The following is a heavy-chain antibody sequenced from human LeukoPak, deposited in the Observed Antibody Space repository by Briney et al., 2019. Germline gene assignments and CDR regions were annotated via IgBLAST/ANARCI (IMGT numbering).Heavy chain of an antibody. CDR1: GFTFSSYS. CDR2: ISSSGSTI. D-gene: IGHD3-22*01. V-gene: IGHV3-48*04. J-gene: IGHJ4*02. Sequence: PGGSLRLSCAASGFTFSSYSMNWVRQAPGKGLEWVSYISSSGSTIYYADSVKGRFTISRDNAKNSLYLQMNSLRAEDTAVYYCARHYYDSSGYENWGQGTLVTVSS. CDR3: ARHYYDSSGYEN.